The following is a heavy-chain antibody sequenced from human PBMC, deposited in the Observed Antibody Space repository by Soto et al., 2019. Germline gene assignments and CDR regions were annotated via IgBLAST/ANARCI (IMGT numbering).Heavy chain of an antibody. J-gene: IGHJ6*02. Sequence: PVGSLRLSCVGSGFRFSDYPLNWVRQAPGQGLEWVANINSRGTSTNYVDSVRGRFSTSRDSTRNSLYLNMDSLRVEDTATYYCVRGAPPPGLDIWGRGTTVTVSS. CDR1: GFRFSDYP. CDR3: VRGAPPPGLDI. V-gene: IGHV3-7*03. CDR2: INSRGTST. D-gene: IGHD1-26*01.